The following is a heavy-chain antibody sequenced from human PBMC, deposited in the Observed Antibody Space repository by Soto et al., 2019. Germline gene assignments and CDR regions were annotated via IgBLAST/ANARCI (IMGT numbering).Heavy chain of an antibody. CDR2: ITFRGVT. Sequence: LSLTCDVHGDSLSGYAWSWIRQPPGKGLEWIGEITFRGVTNYHPSLKSRLSMSVDTSKNRISLNVSSVTAADTALYFCARKLEASIRHVEWFSYKWFDPWGPGTLVTVSS. D-gene: IGHD3-9*01. CDR3: ARKLEASIRHVEWFSYKWFDP. J-gene: IGHJ5*02. V-gene: IGHV4-34*01. CDR1: GDSLSGYA.